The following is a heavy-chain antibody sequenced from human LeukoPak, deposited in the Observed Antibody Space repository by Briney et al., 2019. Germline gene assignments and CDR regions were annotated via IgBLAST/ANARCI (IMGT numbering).Heavy chain of an antibody. D-gene: IGHD3-16*02. CDR3: AKLHDYVWGSYRRNAFDI. CDR1: GFTFSSYA. V-gene: IGHV3-23*01. J-gene: IGHJ3*02. CDR2: ISGSGGST. Sequence: GGSLRLSCAVSGFTFSSYAMSWVRQAPGKGLEWVSAISGSGGSTYYADSVKGRFTISRDNSKNTLYLQMNSLRAEDTAVYYCAKLHDYVWGSYRRNAFDIWGQGTMVTVSS.